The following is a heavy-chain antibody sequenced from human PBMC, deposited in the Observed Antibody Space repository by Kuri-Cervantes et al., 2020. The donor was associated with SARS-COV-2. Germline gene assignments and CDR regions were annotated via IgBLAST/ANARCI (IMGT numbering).Heavy chain of an antibody. CDR3: ARDSPSFGYCSSTSCSAYHFDY. J-gene: IGHJ4*02. Sequence: ASVKVSCKVSGYTLTELSMHWVRQAPGKGLEWMGGFDPEDGETIYAQKFQGRVTMTEDTSTDTAYMELSRLRSDDTAVYYCARDSPSFGYCSSTSCSAYHFDYWGQGTLVTVSS. V-gene: IGHV1-24*01. CDR2: FDPEDGET. CDR1: GYTLTELS. D-gene: IGHD2-2*01.